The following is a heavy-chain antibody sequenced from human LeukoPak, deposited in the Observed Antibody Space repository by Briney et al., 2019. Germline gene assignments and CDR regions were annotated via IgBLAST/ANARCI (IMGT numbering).Heavy chain of an antibody. CDR1: GDSISSGDYY. V-gene: IGHV4-61*09. J-gene: IGHJ5*02. Sequence: PSQTLSLTCTVSGDSISSGDYYWSWFRQPAGMGPEWIGHIFASGTTDYNPSLKGLVTLSVDTAKNQFSLKLTSVTAAEPAVYYCARGGYNYGHTSSGPGTLVTASS. D-gene: IGHD5-18*01. CDR2: IFASGTT. CDR3: ARGGYNYGHTS.